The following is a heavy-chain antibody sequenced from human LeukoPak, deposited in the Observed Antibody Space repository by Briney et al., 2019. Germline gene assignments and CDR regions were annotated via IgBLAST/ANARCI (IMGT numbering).Heavy chain of an antibody. D-gene: IGHD6-25*01. CDR1: GYTLSNHA. J-gene: IGHJ4*02. CDR2: INAGNGNA. V-gene: IGHV1-3*01. Sequence: ASVKVSCKGSGYTLSNHAFSWVRQAPGQRLEWMGWINAGNGNATYTQKFQDRVTFTRDTSASTAYMDLSSLRSEDTAVYYCARVSSGWHGYLDYWGQGTPVTVSS. CDR3: ARVSSGWHGYLDY.